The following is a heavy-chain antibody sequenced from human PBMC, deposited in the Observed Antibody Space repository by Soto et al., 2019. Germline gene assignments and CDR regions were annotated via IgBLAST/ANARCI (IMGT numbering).Heavy chain of an antibody. CDR3: ARDDGRSFYSKYCSSTSCYFPGPFDY. CDR2: IIPILGIA. Sequence: SVKVSCKASGYTFTSYTISWVRQAPGQGLEWMGRIIPILGIANYAQKFQGRVTITADKSTSTAYMELSSLRSEDTAVYYCARDDGRSFYSKYCSSTSCYFPGPFDYWGQGTLVTVSS. J-gene: IGHJ4*02. D-gene: IGHD2-2*01. CDR1: GYTFTSYT. V-gene: IGHV1-69*04.